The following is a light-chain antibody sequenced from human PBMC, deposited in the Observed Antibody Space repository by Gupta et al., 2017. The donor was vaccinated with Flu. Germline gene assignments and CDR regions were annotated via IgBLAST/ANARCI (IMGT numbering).Light chain of an antibody. CDR2: KAN. CDR3: VLDMGNEMWV. CDR1: SGAVSTSQQ. J-gene: IGLJ3*02. V-gene: IGLV8-61*01. Sequence: TGTSAGGWSSGAVSTSQQPSWYQQTPGQAPGAVIYKANTRSSGVPERFSGSSRGNKAARTITGAQADDEADYYCVLDMGNEMWVFGGGTKLTVL.